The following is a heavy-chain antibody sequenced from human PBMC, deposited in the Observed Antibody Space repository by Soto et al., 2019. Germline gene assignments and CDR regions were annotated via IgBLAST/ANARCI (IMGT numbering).Heavy chain of an antibody. CDR1: GFTFTSSA. CDR3: AAVGMRYSNYDPWDYYGMDV. D-gene: IGHD4-4*01. CDR2: IVVGSGNT. V-gene: IGHV1-58*01. Sequence: VASVKVSCKASGFTFTSSAVQWVRQARGQRLEWIGWIVVGSGNTNYAQKFQERVTITRDMSTSTAYMELSSLRSEDTAVYYCAAVGMRYSNYDPWDYYGMDVWGQGTTVTVSS. J-gene: IGHJ6*02.